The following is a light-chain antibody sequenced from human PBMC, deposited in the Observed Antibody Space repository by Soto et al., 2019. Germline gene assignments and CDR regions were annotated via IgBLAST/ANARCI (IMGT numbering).Light chain of an antibody. V-gene: IGLV2-14*01. Sequence: QSALTQPASVSGSPGQSITISCPGTSSDVGGYNYVSWYQQHPGKAPKLMIYDVSNRPSGVSNRFSGSKSGNTASLTISGLQAEDEADYYCISYTTSSTLYVVFGGGTKLTVL. J-gene: IGLJ2*01. CDR1: SSDVGGYNY. CDR3: ISYTTSSTLYVV. CDR2: DVS.